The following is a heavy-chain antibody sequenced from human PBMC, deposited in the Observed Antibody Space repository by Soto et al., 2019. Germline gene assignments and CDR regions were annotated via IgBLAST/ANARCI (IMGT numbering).Heavy chain of an antibody. Sequence: EVQLLESGGGLVQPGGSLRLSCATSGFTFSNYAMTWVRQAPGKGLEWVSALTGSGTTTYYADSVKGRFTISRDISKNTLYLQMNSLRAEDTAVYYCAKDATYSSSWYGGIDYWGQGTLVTVSS. D-gene: IGHD6-13*01. CDR1: GFTFSNYA. CDR3: AKDATYSSSWYGGIDY. CDR2: LTGSGTTT. V-gene: IGHV3-23*01. J-gene: IGHJ4*02.